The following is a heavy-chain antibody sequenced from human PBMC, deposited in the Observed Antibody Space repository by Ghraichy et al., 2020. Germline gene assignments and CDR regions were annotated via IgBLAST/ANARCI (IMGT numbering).Heavy chain of an antibody. D-gene: IGHD4-17*01. CDR2: IYYSGST. CDR3: ARGPYGDYY. J-gene: IGHJ4*02. CDR1: GVSISSYY. Sequence: SETLSLTCTVSGVSISSYYWSWIRQPPGRGLEWIGYIYYSGSTNYNPSLQSRVTISVDTSKNQFSLKLTSVTAADTAVYYCARGPYGDYYWGQGTLVTVSS. V-gene: IGHV4-59*01.